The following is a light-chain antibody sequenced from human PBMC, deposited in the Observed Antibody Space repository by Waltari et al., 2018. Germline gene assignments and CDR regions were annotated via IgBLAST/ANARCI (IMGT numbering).Light chain of an antibody. V-gene: IGKV3-20*01. CDR3: QQYGGSPLYT. Sequence: EIVLTQSLGTLSLSPGERATLSCRASQRVGNNYLTWYQQKPGQAPRLLIYDASTRASGIPDRFSGSGSGTDFTLTISRLEPEDLAVYYCQQYGGSPLYTFGQGTKLEIK. CDR1: QRVGNNY. CDR2: DAS. J-gene: IGKJ2*01.